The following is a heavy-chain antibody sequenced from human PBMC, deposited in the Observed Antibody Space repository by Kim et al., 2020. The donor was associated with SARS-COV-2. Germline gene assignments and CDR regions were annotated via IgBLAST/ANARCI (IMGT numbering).Heavy chain of an antibody. CDR2: ISYDGSNK. D-gene: IGHD3-22*01. J-gene: IGHJ6*02. V-gene: IGHV3-30*18. CDR1: GFTFSSYG. Sequence: GGSLRISCAASGFTFSSYGMHWVRQAPGKGLEWVAVISYDGSNKYYADSVKGRFTISRDNSKNTLYLQMNSLRAEDTAVYYCAKGGYYYDSMDGMDVWG. CDR3: AKGGYYYDSMDGMDV.